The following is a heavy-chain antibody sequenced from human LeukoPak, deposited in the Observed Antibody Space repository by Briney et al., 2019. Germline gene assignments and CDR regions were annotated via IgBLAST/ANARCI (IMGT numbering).Heavy chain of an antibody. CDR2: ISWNSGNI. J-gene: IGHJ4*02. Sequence: GGSLRLSCAASGFTFDDYAMHWVRQAPGKGLEWVSGISWNSGNIGYADSVKGRFTISRDNAKNSLYLQMNSLRAEDTAVYYCARGTGYSSSWPPHWGQGTLVTVSS. CDR3: ARGTGYSSSWPPH. CDR1: GFTFDDYA. V-gene: IGHV3-9*01. D-gene: IGHD6-13*01.